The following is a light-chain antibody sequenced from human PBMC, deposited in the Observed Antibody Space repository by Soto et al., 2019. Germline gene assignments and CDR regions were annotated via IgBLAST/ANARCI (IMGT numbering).Light chain of an antibody. CDR3: QQRSNWQGIT. Sequence: EIVFTQSPATLSFSPGARATLSCRASQSVSSYLAWYQQKPGQAPRLLIYDASNRATGIPARFSGSGSGTDFTLTISSLEPEDFAVYYCQQRSNWQGITFGQGTRLEIK. CDR2: DAS. J-gene: IGKJ5*01. CDR1: QSVSSY. V-gene: IGKV3-11*01.